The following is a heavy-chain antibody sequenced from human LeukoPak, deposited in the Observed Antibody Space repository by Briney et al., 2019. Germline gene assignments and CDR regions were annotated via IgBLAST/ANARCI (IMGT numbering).Heavy chain of an antibody. CDR2: IRYDGSNK. CDR3: AKDGGIAVASGDY. J-gene: IGHJ4*02. Sequence: GGSLRLSCAASGFTFSNYGIHWVRQAPGKGLEWVAFIRYDGSNKYYADSVKGRFTISRDNSKNTVYLQMNSLRTEDTAVYYCAKDGGIAVASGDYWGQGTLVTVSS. V-gene: IGHV3-30*02. D-gene: IGHD6-19*01. CDR1: GFTFSNYG.